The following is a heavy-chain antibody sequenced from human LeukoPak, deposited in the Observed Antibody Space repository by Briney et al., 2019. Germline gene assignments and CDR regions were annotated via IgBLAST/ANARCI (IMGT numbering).Heavy chain of an antibody. Sequence: GGSLRLSCAASGFTFSNYWMSWVRQAPGNGLEWVANIKQDGSERYYVDSVKGRFTISRDNAKNSLYLQMNSLRAEDTAVFYCARYGGSYYFDNWGQGTLVTVSS. CDR3: ARYGGSYYFDN. J-gene: IGHJ4*02. CDR2: IKQDGSER. V-gene: IGHV3-7*01. D-gene: IGHD1-26*01. CDR1: GFTFSNYW.